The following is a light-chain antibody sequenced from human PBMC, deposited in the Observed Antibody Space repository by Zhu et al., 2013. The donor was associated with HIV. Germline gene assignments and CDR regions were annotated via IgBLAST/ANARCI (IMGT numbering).Light chain of an antibody. CDR3: CSYAGDNTWM. V-gene: IGLV2-14*01. CDR1: SSDVGSYDY. CDR2: EVN. Sequence: QSALTQLASMSGSPGQSITISCTGTSSDVGSYDYVSWYQQHPGKAPKLMIYEVNYRPSGVSNRFSGSKSGNTASLTISGLQAEDEGDYYCCSYAGDNTWMFGGGTKLTVL. J-gene: IGLJ3*02.